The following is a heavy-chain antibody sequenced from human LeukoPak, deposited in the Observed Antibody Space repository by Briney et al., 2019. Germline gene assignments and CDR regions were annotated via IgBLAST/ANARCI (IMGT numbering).Heavy chain of an antibody. CDR1: GFTFSSYE. D-gene: IGHD5-12*01. CDR3: ARGVYSGYDFNAFDI. V-gene: IGHV3-48*03. CDR2: ITSSGSAI. Sequence: GGSLRLSCAASGFTFSSYEMNWVRQAPGKGLEWVSYITSSGSAIYDADSVKGRFTVSRDNAKNSVYLQMNSLRADDTAVYYCARGVYSGYDFNAFDIWGQGTMVTVS. J-gene: IGHJ3*02.